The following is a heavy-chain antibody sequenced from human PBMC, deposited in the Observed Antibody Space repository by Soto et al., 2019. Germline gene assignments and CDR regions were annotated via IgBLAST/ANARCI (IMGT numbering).Heavy chain of an antibody. D-gene: IGHD3-9*01. CDR1: GYTLTELS. CDR2: FDPEDGET. V-gene: IGHV1-24*01. CDR3: ATFGLSGSDILTGFFDY. Sequence: ASVKVSCNVSGYTLTELSMHWVRQAPGKGLEWMGGFDPEDGETIYAQKFQGRVTMTEDTSTDTAYMELSSLRSEDTAVYYCATFGLSGSDILTGFFDYWGQGTLVTVSS. J-gene: IGHJ4*02.